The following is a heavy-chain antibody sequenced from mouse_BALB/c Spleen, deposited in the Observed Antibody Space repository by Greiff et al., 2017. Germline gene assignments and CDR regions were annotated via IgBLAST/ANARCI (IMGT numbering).Heavy chain of an antibody. V-gene: IGHV2-9*02. CDR2: IWAGGST. CDR3: ASDYYRYDPSAMDY. Sequence: VKLVESGPGLVAPSQSLSITCTVSGFSLTSYGVHWVRQPPGKGLEWLGVIWAGGSTNYNSALMSRLSISKDNSKSQVFLKMNSLQTDDTAMYYCASDYYRYDPSAMDYWGQGTSVTVSS. D-gene: IGHD2-14*01. J-gene: IGHJ4*01. CDR1: GFSLTSYG.